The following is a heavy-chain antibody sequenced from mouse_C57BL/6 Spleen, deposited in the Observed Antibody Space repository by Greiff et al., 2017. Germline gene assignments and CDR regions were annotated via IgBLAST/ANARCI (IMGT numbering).Heavy chain of an antibody. V-gene: IGHV5-6*02. CDR2: ISSGGSYT. D-gene: IGHD2-4*01. CDR3: ARPMIYYDYDYYAMDY. CDR1: GFTFSSYG. Sequence: EVKLVESGGDLVKPGGSLKLSCAASGFTFSSYGMSWVRQTPDKRLEWVATISSGGSYTYYPDSVKGRFTISRDNAKNTLYLQMSSLKSEDTAMYYCARPMIYYDYDYYAMDYWGQGTSVTVSS. J-gene: IGHJ4*01.